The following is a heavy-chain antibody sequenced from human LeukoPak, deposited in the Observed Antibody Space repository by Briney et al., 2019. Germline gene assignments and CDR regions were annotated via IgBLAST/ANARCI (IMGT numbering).Heavy chain of an antibody. CDR3: ARVGMQCYYDSSGYLHLTFFDY. V-gene: IGHV3-7*01. CDR2: IKQDGSEK. J-gene: IGHJ4*02. Sequence: PGGSLRLSCAASGFTFSSYWMSWVRQAPGKGLEWVANIKQDGSEKYYVDSVKGRFTISRDNAKNSLYLQMNSLRAEDTAVYYCARVGMQCYYDSSGYLHLTFFDYWGQGTLVTVSS. CDR1: GFTFSSYW. D-gene: IGHD3-22*01.